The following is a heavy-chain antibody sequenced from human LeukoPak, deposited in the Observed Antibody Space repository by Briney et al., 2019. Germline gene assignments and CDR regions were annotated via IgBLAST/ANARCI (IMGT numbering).Heavy chain of an antibody. J-gene: IGHJ4*02. Sequence: PGGSLRLSCAASGFTFSSYSMSWVCQAPGKGLEWVSSISSSSSYIYYADSVKGRFTISRDNAKNSLYLQMNSLRAEDTAVYYCARGVVIAPQTFDYWGQGTLVTVSS. D-gene: IGHD2-21*01. CDR1: GFTFSSYS. CDR3: ARGVVIAPQTFDY. V-gene: IGHV3-21*01. CDR2: ISSSSSYI.